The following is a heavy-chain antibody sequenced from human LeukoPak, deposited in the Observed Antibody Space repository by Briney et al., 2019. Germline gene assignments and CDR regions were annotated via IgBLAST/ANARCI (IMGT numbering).Heavy chain of an antibody. CDR2: ISSSSSTI. J-gene: IGHJ4*02. D-gene: IGHD3-10*01. V-gene: IGHV3-48*01. CDR3: ARVASVLLWFGESPRSHYFDY. CDR1: GFTFSSYS. Sequence: GGSLRLSCAASGFTFSSYSMNWVRQAPGKGLEWVSYISSSSSTIYYADSVKGRFTISRDNAKNSLYLQMNSLRAEDTAVYYCARVASVLLWFGESPRSHYFDYWGQGTLDTVSS.